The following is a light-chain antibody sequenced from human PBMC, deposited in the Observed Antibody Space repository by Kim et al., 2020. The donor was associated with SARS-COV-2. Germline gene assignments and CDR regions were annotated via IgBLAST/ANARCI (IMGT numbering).Light chain of an antibody. CDR2: QDS. Sequence: SYELTQSPSVSVSPGQTASITCAGDNLGDKYACWYQQKPGQSPVLVIYQDSKRPSGIPERFSGSNSGNTATLTISGTQAMDEADYYCQAWDCSVLLGGGT. V-gene: IGLV3-1*01. J-gene: IGLJ2*01. CDR1: NLGDKY. CDR3: QAWDCSVL.